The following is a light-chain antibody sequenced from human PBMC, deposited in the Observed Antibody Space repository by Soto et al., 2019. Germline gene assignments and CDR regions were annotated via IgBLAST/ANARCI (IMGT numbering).Light chain of an antibody. V-gene: IGKV3-20*01. CDR2: AAS. CDR3: QQYDGAPLT. J-gene: IGKJ3*01. Sequence: EIVLTQSPDTLSLSPGETATLFCRASQTLSITSLAWYQQKPGQAPRLLIYAASTRDTGIADRFNGSESGTDVALTSNRLEPEEFAVYYCQQYDGAPLTFGPGTKVDVK. CDR1: QTLSITS.